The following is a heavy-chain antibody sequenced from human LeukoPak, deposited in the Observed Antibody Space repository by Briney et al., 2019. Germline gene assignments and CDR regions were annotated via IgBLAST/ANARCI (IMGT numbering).Heavy chain of an antibody. Sequence: PSETLSLTCAVYGGSFGGYYWSWIRQPPGKGLEWIGEINHSGSTNYNPSLKSRVTISVDTSKNQFSLKLSSVTAADTAVYYCARGFRTFDYWGQGTLVTVSS. CDR3: ARGFRTFDY. J-gene: IGHJ4*02. CDR2: INHSGST. CDR1: GGSFGGYY. V-gene: IGHV4-34*01.